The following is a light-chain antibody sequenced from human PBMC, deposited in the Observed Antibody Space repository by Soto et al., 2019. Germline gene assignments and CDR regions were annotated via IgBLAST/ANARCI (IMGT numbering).Light chain of an antibody. Sequence: DIRMTQSPSTLSAAVGDRVTITCRASQSISSRLAWYQQKPGKAPKILIYDASNLESGVPSRFSGSGSGTEFTLTISSLQPDDFATYYCQQYNSYSLIFGGGTKVEIK. CDR1: QSISSR. CDR3: QQYNSYSLI. J-gene: IGKJ4*01. V-gene: IGKV1-5*01. CDR2: DAS.